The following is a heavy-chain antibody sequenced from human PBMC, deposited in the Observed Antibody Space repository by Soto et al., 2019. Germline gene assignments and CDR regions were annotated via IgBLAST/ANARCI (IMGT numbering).Heavy chain of an antibody. CDR2: VXNSGSN. CDR1: CGSFSAYY. Sequence: XXTLSLTCAVYCGSFSAYYWTWIRQPPGKGMEXIGEVXNSGSNNYNPXXKSRVNIXXDTYKNQFSLKLSSVTAADTAVYYCARSNWFDPWGQGTLVTVSS. V-gene: IGHV4-34*01. J-gene: IGHJ5*02. CDR3: ARSNWFDP.